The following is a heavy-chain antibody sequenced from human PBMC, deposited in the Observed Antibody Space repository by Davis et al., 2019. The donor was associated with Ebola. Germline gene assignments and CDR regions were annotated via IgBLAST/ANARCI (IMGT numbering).Heavy chain of an antibody. CDR1: GFTFSSYA. CDR3: AREEYYYDSSGYHRGAFDI. D-gene: IGHD3-22*01. Sequence: GESLKISCAASGFTFSSYAMHWVRQAPGKGLEWVAVISYDGSNKYYADSVKGRFTISRDNSKNTLYLQMNSLRAEDTAVYYCAREEYYYDSSGYHRGAFDIWGQGTMVTVSS. J-gene: IGHJ3*02. CDR2: ISYDGSNK. V-gene: IGHV3-30-3*01.